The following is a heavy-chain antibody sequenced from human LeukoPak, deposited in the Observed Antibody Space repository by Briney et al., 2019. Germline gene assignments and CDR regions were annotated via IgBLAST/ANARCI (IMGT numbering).Heavy chain of an antibody. Sequence: PGGSLRLSCAASGFTFSSYSMNWVRHAPGKGLEWVSAISSSSTYMYYADSVKGLFTISRDNAKNSLYLQMNSLRAEDTAVYYCARDYSDTWAFDIWGQGTMVAVSS. CDR1: GFTFSSYS. D-gene: IGHD2-15*01. CDR2: ISSSSTYM. J-gene: IGHJ3*02. V-gene: IGHV3-21*01. CDR3: ARDYSDTWAFDI.